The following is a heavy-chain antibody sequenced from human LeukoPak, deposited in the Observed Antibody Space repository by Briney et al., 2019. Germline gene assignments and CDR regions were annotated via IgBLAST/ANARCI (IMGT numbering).Heavy chain of an antibody. CDR1: GFTFSSYG. V-gene: IGHV3-33*03. J-gene: IGHJ4*02. Sequence: GGSLRLSCAASGFTFSSYGMHWVRQAPGKGLEWVAVILSDGSKEFYTDSVKGRFTISRDNAKNSLYLQMNSLRAEDTALYYCAKETEYTYGFDYWGQGTLVTVSS. D-gene: IGHD5-18*01. CDR2: ILSDGSKE. CDR3: AKETEYTYGFDY.